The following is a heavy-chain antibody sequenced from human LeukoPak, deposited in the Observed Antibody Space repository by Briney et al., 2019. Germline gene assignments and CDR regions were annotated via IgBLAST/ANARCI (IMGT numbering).Heavy chain of an antibody. CDR1: GGSISSYY. CDR2: IYTSGST. V-gene: IGHV4-4*07. D-gene: IGHD3-3*01. CDR3: ARLKTYYDFWSGYTPAPDYYYYMDV. J-gene: IGHJ6*03. Sequence: SETLSLTCTVSGGSISSYYWSWIRQPAGKGLEWIGRIYTSGSTNYNPSLKSRVTMSVDTSKNQFSLKLNSVTAADTAVYYCARLKTYYDFWSGYTPAPDYYYYMDVWGKGTTVIVSS.